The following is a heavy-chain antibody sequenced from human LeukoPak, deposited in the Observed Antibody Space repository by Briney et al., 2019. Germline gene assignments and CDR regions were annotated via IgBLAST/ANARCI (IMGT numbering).Heavy chain of an antibody. CDR3: ASTSYGQGYDYYYYYMDG. CDR1: GGSISSLY. Sequence: SVTLSLTGTVSGGSISSLYWSWLRQPPGKGREWCGNIYCSGSTNYNPTLKSRVTISGDTSKTQFSLKLNSVTAADTAVYYCASTSYGQGYDYYYYYMDGCGKGTSATV. V-gene: IGHV4-59*01. J-gene: IGHJ6*03. D-gene: IGHD5-18*01. CDR2: IYCSGST.